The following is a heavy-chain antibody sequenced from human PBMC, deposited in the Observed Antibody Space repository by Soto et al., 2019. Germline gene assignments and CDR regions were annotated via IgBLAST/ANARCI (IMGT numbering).Heavy chain of an antibody. D-gene: IGHD3-10*01. CDR2: ISGSGGST. V-gene: IGHV3-23*01. Sequence: EVQLLESGGGLVQPGGSLRLSCAASGFTFSSYAMSWVRQAPGKGLEGVSAISGSGGSTYYADSVKGRFTISRDNSKNTLYLQMHTLRAEDTAVYYCAKASGWFGEFGYWGQGTLVTVSS. CDR1: GFTFSSYA. CDR3: AKASGWFGEFGY. J-gene: IGHJ4*02.